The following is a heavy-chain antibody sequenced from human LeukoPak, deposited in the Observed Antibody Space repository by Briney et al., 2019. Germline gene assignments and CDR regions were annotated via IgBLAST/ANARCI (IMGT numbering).Heavy chain of an antibody. Sequence: GESLKISCKGSGYSFTSYWIGWVRQMPGKGLEWMGIIYPGDSDTRYSPSFQGQVTISADKSISTAYLQWSSLKASDTAMYYCARQGLRDGYNRAFDIWGQGTMVTVSS. V-gene: IGHV5-51*01. CDR2: IYPGDSDT. J-gene: IGHJ3*02. D-gene: IGHD5-24*01. CDR3: ARQGLRDGYNRAFDI. CDR1: GYSFTSYW.